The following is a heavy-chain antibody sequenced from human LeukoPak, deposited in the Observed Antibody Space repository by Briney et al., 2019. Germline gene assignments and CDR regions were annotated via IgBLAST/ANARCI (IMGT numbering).Heavy chain of an antibody. J-gene: IGHJ4*02. CDR1: GGSISSYY. D-gene: IGHD5-24*01. CDR3: ARGGSRDGYNRPLDY. V-gene: IGHV4-59*01. Sequence: SETLSLTCAASGGSISSYYWSWIRQPPGKGLEWIGYTYYSGSANYSPSLKSRVTMSVDTSKNQFSLRLSSVTAADTAVYYCARGGSRDGYNRPLDYWGQGTLVSVSS. CDR2: TYYSGSA.